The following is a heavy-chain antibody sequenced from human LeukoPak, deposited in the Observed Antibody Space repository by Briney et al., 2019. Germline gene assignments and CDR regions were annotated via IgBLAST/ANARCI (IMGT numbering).Heavy chain of an antibody. CDR1: GFTFTNAW. Sequence: GGSLRLSCAASGFTFTNAWMTWVRQAPGKGLEWVSYISSSGSTKYYADSVKGRFTISRDNAKNSLDLQMNSLRAEDTAVYYCARIRGSYSSDYWGRGTLVIVSS. V-gene: IGHV3-11*01. J-gene: IGHJ4*02. CDR2: ISSSGSTK. CDR3: ARIRGSYSSDY. D-gene: IGHD1-26*01.